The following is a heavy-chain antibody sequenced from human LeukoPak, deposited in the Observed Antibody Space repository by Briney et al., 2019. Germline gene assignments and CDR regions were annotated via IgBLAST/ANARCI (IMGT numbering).Heavy chain of an antibody. J-gene: IGHJ6*02. CDR2: IYSAGST. V-gene: IGHV3-53*01. Sequence: GGSLRLSCAVSGFTVSDNYMSWVRQAPGKGLEWVSIIYSAGSTYYADSVKGRFTISRDNSKNTLYLQVNSLRAEDTAVYYCAIVRASVIVIPAATVKVGYYYHMDVWGQGTTVTVSS. CDR3: AIVRASVIVIPAATVKVGYYYHMDV. D-gene: IGHD2-2*01. CDR1: GFTVSDNY.